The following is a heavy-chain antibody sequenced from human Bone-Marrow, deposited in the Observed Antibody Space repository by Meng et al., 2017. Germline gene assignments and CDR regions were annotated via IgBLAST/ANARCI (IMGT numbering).Heavy chain of an antibody. J-gene: IGHJ5*02. V-gene: IGHV4-30-2*01. CDR3: ARDLPYASGAGGFDP. D-gene: IGHD3-10*01. Sequence: QLQLQESGSGLVKPSQTLYLTCAVSGGSFSRGGYSWSWIRQPPGKGLVWIGYIYHSGTTYYNPSLKSRVTISVDRSKNQFSLKLTSVTAADTAVYYCARDLPYASGAGGFDPWGQGTLVTVSS. CDR2: IYHSGTT. CDR1: GGSFSRGGYS.